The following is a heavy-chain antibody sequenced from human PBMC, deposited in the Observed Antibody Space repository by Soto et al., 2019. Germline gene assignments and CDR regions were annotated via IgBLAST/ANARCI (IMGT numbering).Heavy chain of an antibody. CDR1: GFTFSSYG. Sequence: GGSLRLSCAASGFTFSSYGMHWVRQAPGKGLEWVAVISYDGSNKYYADSVKGRFTISRDNSKNTLYLQMNSLRAEDTAVYYCAKGLIAVATSFDIWGQGTMVTVSS. CDR3: AKGLIAVATSFDI. V-gene: IGHV3-30*18. J-gene: IGHJ3*02. CDR2: ISYDGSNK. D-gene: IGHD6-19*01.